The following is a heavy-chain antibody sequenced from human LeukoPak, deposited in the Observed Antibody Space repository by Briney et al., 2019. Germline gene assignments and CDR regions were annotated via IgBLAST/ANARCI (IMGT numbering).Heavy chain of an antibody. CDR2: IYYSGST. CDR1: GGSISSYY. CDR3: AGGGPYYYDSSGYYMAFDI. Sequence: PSETLSLTCTVSGGSISSYYWSWIRQPPGKGLEWIGYIYYSGSTNYNPSLKSRVTISVDTSKNQSSLKLSSVTAADTAVYYCAGGGPYYYDSSGYYMAFDIWGQGTMVTVSS. V-gene: IGHV4-59*01. J-gene: IGHJ3*02. D-gene: IGHD3-22*01.